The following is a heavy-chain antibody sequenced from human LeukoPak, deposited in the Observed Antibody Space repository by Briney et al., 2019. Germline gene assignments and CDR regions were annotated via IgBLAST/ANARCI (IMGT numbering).Heavy chain of an antibody. V-gene: IGHV4-34*01. Sequence: SETLPLTCAVYGGSFSGSSWSWIRQPPGKGLEWMGEINNSGSTNYNPYLKSRVTISVDTSKNQFSLKLSSVTAADTAVYYCARGYCSSTSCYRSYYFDYWGQGTLVTVSS. D-gene: IGHD2-2*02. CDR1: GGSFSGSS. CDR2: INNSGST. CDR3: ARGYCSSTSCYRSYYFDY. J-gene: IGHJ4*02.